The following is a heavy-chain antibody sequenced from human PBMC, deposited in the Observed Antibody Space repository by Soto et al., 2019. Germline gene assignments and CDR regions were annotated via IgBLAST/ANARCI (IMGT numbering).Heavy chain of an antibody. CDR3: AKDIEPAMVRGLKYYYYGMDV. CDR1: GFTFDDYT. V-gene: IGHV3-43*01. CDR2: ISWDGGST. J-gene: IGHJ6*02. Sequence: GGSLRLFCAASGFTFDDYTMHWVRQAPGKGLEWVSLISWDGGSTYYADSVKGRFTISRDNSKNSLYLQMNSLRTEDTALYYCAKDIEPAMVRGLKYYYYGMDVWGQGTTVTVSS. D-gene: IGHD3-10*01.